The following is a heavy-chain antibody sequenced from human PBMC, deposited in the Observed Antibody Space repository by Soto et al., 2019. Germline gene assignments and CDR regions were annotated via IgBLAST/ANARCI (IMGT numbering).Heavy chain of an antibody. D-gene: IGHD4-17*01. CDR1: GFIFSSYA. J-gene: IGHJ5*02. V-gene: IGHV3-30-3*01. CDR3: TRADLTVSLSVFDP. Sequence: QVQLVESGGGVVQPGRSLRLSCAASGFIFSSYAMHWFRQAQGKGLEWVALISDDGSSKYYADSVKGRFTISRDNSKNTLYLQMNSLSAEDTAVYYCTRADLTVSLSVFDPWGQGTLVSVSS. CDR2: ISDDGSSK.